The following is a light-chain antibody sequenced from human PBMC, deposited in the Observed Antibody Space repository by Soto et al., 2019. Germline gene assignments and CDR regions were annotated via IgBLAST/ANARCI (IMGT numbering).Light chain of an antibody. CDR1: QSISSY. Sequence: DIQMTQSPSSLSVSVGDRVTITCRASQSISSYLNWYQHKPGKAPKLLVYAASSLQSGVPSRFSGNGSGTDFTLTISSLQPEDFATYYCQQSYSTPPYTFGQGTKVDIK. J-gene: IGKJ2*01. CDR3: QQSYSTPPYT. V-gene: IGKV1-39*01. CDR2: AAS.